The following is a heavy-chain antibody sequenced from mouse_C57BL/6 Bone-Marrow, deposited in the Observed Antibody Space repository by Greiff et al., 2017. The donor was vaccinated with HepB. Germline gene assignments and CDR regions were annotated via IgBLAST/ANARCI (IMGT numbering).Heavy chain of an antibody. J-gene: IGHJ4*01. V-gene: IGHV1-59*01. CDR1: GYTFTSYW. CDR3: ASAAHSYALDY. D-gene: IGHD6-1*01. CDR2: IDPSDSYT. Sequence: QVQLQQPGAELVRPGTSVKLSCKASGYTFTSYWMHWVKQRPGQGLEWIGVIDPSDSYTNYNQKFKGKATLTVDTSSSTAYMQLSSLTSEDSAVYYCASAAHSYALDYWGQGTSVTVSS.